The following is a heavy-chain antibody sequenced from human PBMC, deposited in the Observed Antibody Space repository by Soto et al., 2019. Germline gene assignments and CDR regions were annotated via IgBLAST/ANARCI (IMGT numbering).Heavy chain of an antibody. CDR3: AREDSIIIPAVSDF. J-gene: IGHJ4*02. CDR2: IIPIFGTA. V-gene: IGHV1-69*13. D-gene: IGHD2-2*01. CDR1: GGTFSSYS. Sequence: SVKVSCKASGGTFSSYSISWVRQAPGQGLEWMGGIIPIFGTANYAQKFQGRVTITADESTSTAYMELSSLRSEDTAVYYCAREDSIIIPAVSDFWGQGTLVTVSS.